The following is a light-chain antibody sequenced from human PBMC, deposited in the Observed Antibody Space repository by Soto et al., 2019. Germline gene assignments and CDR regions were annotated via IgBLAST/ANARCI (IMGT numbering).Light chain of an antibody. CDR2: DVS. V-gene: IGLV2-8*01. J-gene: IGLJ2*01. Sequence: QSVLTQPPSASGSPGQSVTISCTGTSNDVGAYNYVSWYQQHPGKAPKFMIYDVSKRPSGVPDRFSGSKSGNTASLTVSGLQAEDEADYYCSSYAGNSYVLFGGGTKVTVL. CDR3: SSYAGNSYVL. CDR1: SNDVGAYNY.